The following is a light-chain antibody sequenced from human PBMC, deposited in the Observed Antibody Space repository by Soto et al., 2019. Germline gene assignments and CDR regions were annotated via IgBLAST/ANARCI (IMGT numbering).Light chain of an antibody. V-gene: IGLV2-14*01. Sequence: QSALTQPASVSGSPGQSITISCTGTSSDVGGYNYVSWYQQHPGKAPKLMIYDVSNRPSGVSNRFSGSKSGNTASLTISGLQADDEADYYCSSHSSPSHYVFGTGTKVTVL. CDR3: SSHSSPSHYV. CDR2: DVS. CDR1: SSDVGGYNY. J-gene: IGLJ1*01.